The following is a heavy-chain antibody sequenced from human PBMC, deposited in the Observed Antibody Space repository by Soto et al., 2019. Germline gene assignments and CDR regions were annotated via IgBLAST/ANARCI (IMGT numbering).Heavy chain of an antibody. CDR2: IGSRGESYAT. D-gene: IGHD6-13*01. CDR1: GVTFGASA. Sequence: PGGSLRLSCAASGVTFGASALQWVRQASGKGLEWLGRIGSRGESYATTYDVSVKGRFTISRYNSKNTLYLQLNSLRAEDTAVYYCAGGGQQLHGMDVWGQGTTVTVSS. J-gene: IGHJ6*02. CDR3: AGGGQQLHGMDV. V-gene: IGHV3-73*01.